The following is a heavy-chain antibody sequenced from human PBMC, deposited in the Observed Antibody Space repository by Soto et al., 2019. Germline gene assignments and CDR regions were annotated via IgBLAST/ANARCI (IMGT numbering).Heavy chain of an antibody. CDR2: ISYDGSNK. CDR1: GFTFSSYA. D-gene: IGHD3-10*01. J-gene: IGHJ4*02. CDR3: AREFAGPFDY. V-gene: IGHV3-30-3*01. Sequence: QVQLVESGGGVVQPGRSLRLSCVASGFTFSSYAMHWVRQAPGKGLEWVAVISYDGSNKYYADSVKGRFTISRDNSKNTLYLQMNSLRAEDTAVYYCAREFAGPFDYWGQGTLVTVSS.